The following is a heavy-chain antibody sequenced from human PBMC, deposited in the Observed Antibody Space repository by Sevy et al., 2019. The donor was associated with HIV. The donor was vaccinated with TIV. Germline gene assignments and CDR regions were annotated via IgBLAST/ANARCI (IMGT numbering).Heavy chain of an antibody. CDR2: ISSNGGST. CDR3: VRGDFWSGYQSINYYGMDV. CDR1: GFTFSSYA. Sequence: GGSLRLSCSASGFTFSSYAMHWVRQAPGKGLEYVSAISSNGGSTYYADSMKGRFTISRDNSKNTLYLQMSSLRAEDTAVYYCVRGDFWSGYQSINYYGMDVWGQGTTVTVSS. J-gene: IGHJ6*02. D-gene: IGHD3-3*01. V-gene: IGHV3-64D*06.